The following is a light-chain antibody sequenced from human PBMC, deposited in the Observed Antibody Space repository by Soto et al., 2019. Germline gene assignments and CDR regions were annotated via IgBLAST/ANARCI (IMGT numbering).Light chain of an antibody. CDR1: QSIGSN. Sequence: DLQMTQSPSSLSASVRDRVTISCRASQSIGSNLNWSQQSPGKAPQLLVFAASSKPRGVPLRFDARGSGTDFSLTIYSLQPEDFGTYYCQQTHTFPWTFGQGTKGDIK. CDR2: AAS. V-gene: IGKV1-39*01. J-gene: IGKJ1*01. CDR3: QQTHTFPWT.